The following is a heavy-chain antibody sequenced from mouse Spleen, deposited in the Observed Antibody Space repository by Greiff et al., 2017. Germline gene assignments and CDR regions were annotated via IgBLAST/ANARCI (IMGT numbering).Heavy chain of an antibody. J-gene: IGHJ3*01. CDR3: ARERGQLGLQPAWFAY. Sequence: QVQLQQSGAELARPGASVKMSCKASGYTFTSYTMHWVKQRPGQGLEWIGYINPSSGYTKYNQKFKDKATLTADKSSSTAYMQLSSLTSEDSAVYYCARERGQLGLQPAWFAYWGQGTLVTVSA. D-gene: IGHD3-2*01. CDR2: INPSSGYT. CDR1: GYTFTSYT. V-gene: IGHV1-4*01.